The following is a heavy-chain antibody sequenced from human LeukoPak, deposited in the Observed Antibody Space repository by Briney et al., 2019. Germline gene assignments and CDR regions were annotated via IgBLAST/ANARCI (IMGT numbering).Heavy chain of an antibody. V-gene: IGHV3-30*14. D-gene: IGHD6-13*01. Sequence: GGSLRLSCAASGFTFSSYAMHWVRQAPGKGLEWVAVISYDGSNKYYADSVKGRFTISRDNSKNTLYLQMISLRAEDTAVYYCATPRSYSSSWFQFDSWGQGTLVTVSS. J-gene: IGHJ4*02. CDR1: GFTFSSYA. CDR3: ATPRSYSSSWFQFDS. CDR2: ISYDGSNK.